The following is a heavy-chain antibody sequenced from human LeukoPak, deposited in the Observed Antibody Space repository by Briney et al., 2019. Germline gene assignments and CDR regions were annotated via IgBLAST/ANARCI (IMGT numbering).Heavy chain of an antibody. D-gene: IGHD2-2*01. CDR3: AKDLRIVVVPAATYGMDV. CDR1: GFTFSSYA. V-gene: IGHV3-30*04. J-gene: IGHJ6*04. CDR2: ISYDGSNK. Sequence: PGGSLRLSCAASGFTFSSYAMHWVRQAPGKGLEWVAVISYDGSNKYYADSVKGRFTISRDNSKNTLYLQMNSLRAEDTAVYYCAKDLRIVVVPAATYGMDVWGKGTTVTVSS.